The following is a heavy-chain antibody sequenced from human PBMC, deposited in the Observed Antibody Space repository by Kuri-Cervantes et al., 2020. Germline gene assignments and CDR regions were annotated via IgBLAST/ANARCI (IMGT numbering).Heavy chain of an antibody. CDR1: GFTFSSYG. CDR2: IWYDGSNK. Sequence: GGSLRLSCAASGFTFSSYGMHWVRQAPGKGLEWVAVIWYDGSNKYYADSVKGRFTISRDNAKNSLYLQMNSLRAEDTAVYYCLVRGISRPYWGQGTLVTVSS. D-gene: IGHD3-10*01. J-gene: IGHJ4*02. CDR3: LVRGISRPY. V-gene: IGHV3-33*03.